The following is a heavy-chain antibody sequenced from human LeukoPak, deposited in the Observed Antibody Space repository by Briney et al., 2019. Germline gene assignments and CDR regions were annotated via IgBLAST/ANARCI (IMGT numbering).Heavy chain of an antibody. CDR2: IIPILGIA. J-gene: IGHJ3*02. V-gene: IGHV1-69*04. D-gene: IGHD1-14*01. CDR1: GYTFTSYG. CDR3: ARGIGTYAFDI. Sequence: GASVKVSCKASGYTFTSYGISWVRQAPGQGLEWMGRIIPILGIANYAQKFQGRVTITADKSTSTAYMELSSLRSEDTAVYYCARGIGTYAFDIWGQGTMVTVSS.